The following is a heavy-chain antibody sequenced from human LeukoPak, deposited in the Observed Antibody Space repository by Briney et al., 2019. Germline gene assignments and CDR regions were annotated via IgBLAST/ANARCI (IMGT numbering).Heavy chain of an antibody. J-gene: IGHJ4*02. CDR3: ASTHLGYCSSASCQNDY. Sequence: GGSLRLSCAASGFTFSSYSMNWVRQAPGKGLEWVSSISSSSSYIYYADSVKGRFTISRDNAKNSLYLQMNSLRAEDTAVYYCASTHLGYCSSASCQNDYWGQGTLDTVSS. V-gene: IGHV3-21*01. D-gene: IGHD2-2*01. CDR2: ISSSSSYI. CDR1: GFTFSSYS.